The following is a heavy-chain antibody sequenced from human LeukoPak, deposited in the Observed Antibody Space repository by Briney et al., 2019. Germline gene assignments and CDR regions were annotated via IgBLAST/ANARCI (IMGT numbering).Heavy chain of an antibody. CDR1: GDSVSSNSAA. Sequence: SQTLSLTCAISGDSVSSNSAAWNWIRQSPSRGLEWLGRTYYRSKWYNDYAVSVKSRITINPDTSKNQFSLQLNSVTPEDTAVYYCARDARGSSSLRAARLNWFDPWGQGTLVTVSS. J-gene: IGHJ5*02. V-gene: IGHV6-1*01. D-gene: IGHD6-6*01. CDR2: TYYRSKWYN. CDR3: ARDARGSSSLRAARLNWFDP.